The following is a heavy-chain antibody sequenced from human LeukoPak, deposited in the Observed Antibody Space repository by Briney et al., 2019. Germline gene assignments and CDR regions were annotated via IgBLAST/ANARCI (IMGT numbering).Heavy chain of an antibody. CDR3: VTTLFAEPFTART. CDR1: GGTFSSYA. CDR2: HIPIFATP. J-gene: IGHJ5*02. D-gene: IGHD3-10*02. Sequence: ASVKVSCKASGGTFSSYAISWVRQAPGQGPEWMGGHIPIFATPKYSQKFQGQVTLIADESTSTAYLELRSLRSEDTAVYYCVTTLFAEPFTARTWGQGTLVTVSS. V-gene: IGHV1-69*13.